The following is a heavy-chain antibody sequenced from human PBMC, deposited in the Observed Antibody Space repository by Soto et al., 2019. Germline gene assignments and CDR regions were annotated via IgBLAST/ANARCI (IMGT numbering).Heavy chain of an antibody. CDR3: ARHLWQLFSTIEY. V-gene: IGHV5-51*01. J-gene: IGHJ4*02. D-gene: IGHD5-12*01. CDR1: GYNFASYW. Sequence: GESLKISCKGSGYNFASYWIGWVRQMPGKGLEWMGIIYPGDSQTTYSPFFQGQVTFSVNRSISTAYLQWSSLKASDTAIYYCARHLWQLFSTIEYWGQGTLVTVSS. CDR2: IYPGDSQT.